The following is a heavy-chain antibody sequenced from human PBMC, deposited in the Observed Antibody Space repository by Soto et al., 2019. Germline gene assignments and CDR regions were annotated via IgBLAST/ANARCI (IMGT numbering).Heavy chain of an antibody. J-gene: IGHJ4*02. CDR3: ARSHYTYGLLIDY. D-gene: IGHD2-8*01. V-gene: IGHV4-39*01. CDR2: VYWTGST. Sequence: SETLSLTCFVSGDSITTNGYYWVWIRQPPGKGLQWIGNVYWTGSTFSHPSLTSRVFISVDTSKNEFSLRLTSVTAADTAVYYCARSHYTYGLLIDYWGQGSLVTVSS. CDR1: GDSITTNGYY.